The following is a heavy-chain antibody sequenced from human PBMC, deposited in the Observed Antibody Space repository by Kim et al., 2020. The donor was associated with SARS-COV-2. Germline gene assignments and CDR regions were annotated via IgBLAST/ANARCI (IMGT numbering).Heavy chain of an antibody. CDR1: GYTLTELS. CDR2: FDPEDGET. CDR3: ATSLFFYNWFDP. V-gene: IGHV1-24*01. D-gene: IGHD2-21*01. Sequence: ASVKVSCKVSGYTLTELSMHWVRQAPGKGLEWMGGFDPEDGETIYAQKFQGRVTMTEDTSTDTAYMELSSLRSEDTAVYYCATSLFFYNWFDPWGQGTLVTVSS. J-gene: IGHJ5*02.